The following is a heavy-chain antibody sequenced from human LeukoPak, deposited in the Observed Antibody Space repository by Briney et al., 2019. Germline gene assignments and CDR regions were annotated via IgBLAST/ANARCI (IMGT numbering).Heavy chain of an antibody. Sequence: PSETLSLTCTVSGGSISSYYWSWIRQPAGKGLEWIGRIYTSGSTNYNPSLKSRVTMSVDTSKNQFSLKLSSVTAADTAVYYCARSMGRSSGYYLDAFDIWGQGTMVTVSS. CDR1: GGSISSYY. CDR3: ARSMGRSSGYYLDAFDI. J-gene: IGHJ3*02. V-gene: IGHV4-4*07. D-gene: IGHD3-22*01. CDR2: IYTSGST.